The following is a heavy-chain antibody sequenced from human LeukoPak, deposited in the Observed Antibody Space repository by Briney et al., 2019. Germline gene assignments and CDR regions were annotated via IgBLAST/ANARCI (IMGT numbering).Heavy chain of an antibody. Sequence: SETLSLTCAVYGGSFSGYYWGWIRQPPGKGLEWIGEINHSGSTNYNPSLKSRVTISVDTSKNQFSLKLSSVTAADTAVYYCARGHQYFDWLFDFDYWGQGTLVTVSS. D-gene: IGHD3-9*01. CDR1: GGSFSGYY. J-gene: IGHJ4*02. CDR2: INHSGST. V-gene: IGHV4-34*01. CDR3: ARGHQYFDWLFDFDY.